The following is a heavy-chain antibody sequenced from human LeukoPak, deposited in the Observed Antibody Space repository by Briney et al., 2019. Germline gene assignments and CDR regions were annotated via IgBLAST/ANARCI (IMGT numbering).Heavy chain of an antibody. D-gene: IGHD5/OR15-5a*01. CDR1: GYTFTSYA. CDR3: ARGRWVYGDY. J-gene: IGHJ4*02. V-gene: IGHV1-3*01. Sequence: ASVKVSCKASGYTFTSYAMHWVRQAPGQRLEWMGWISAYNGNTNYAQKLQGRVTMTRNTSISTAYMELSSLRSEDTAVYYCARGRWVYGDYWGQGTLVTVSS. CDR2: ISAYNGNT.